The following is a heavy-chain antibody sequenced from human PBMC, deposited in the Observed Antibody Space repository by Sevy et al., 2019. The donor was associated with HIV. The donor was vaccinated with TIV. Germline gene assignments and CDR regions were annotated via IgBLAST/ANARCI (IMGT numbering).Heavy chain of an antibody. Sequence: GGSLRLSCAASGFTFSSYALHWVRQAPGKGLEWVALISYDGSIKYTADSVKGRFTVSRDNSKKTLYLQMNSLRPEDTAVYFCARDQHDYGGNVWTGWFDPWGQGTLVTVSS. J-gene: IGHJ5*02. CDR3: ARDQHDYGGNVWTGWFDP. CDR1: GFTFSSYA. CDR2: ISYDGSIK. V-gene: IGHV3-30-3*01. D-gene: IGHD4-17*01.